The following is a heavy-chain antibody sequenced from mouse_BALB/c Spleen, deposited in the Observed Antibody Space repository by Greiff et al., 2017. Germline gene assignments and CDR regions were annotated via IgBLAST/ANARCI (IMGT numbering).Heavy chain of an antibody. CDR1: GYAFTNYL. J-gene: IGHJ3*01. CDR2: INPGSGGT. Sequence: QVQLQQSGAELVRPGTSVKVSCTASGYAFTNYLIEWVKQRPGQGLEWIGVINPGSGGTNYNEKFKGKATLTADKSSSTAYMQLSSLTSDDSAVYFCARRNGNPFAYWGQGTLVTVSA. CDR3: ARRNGNPFAY. V-gene: IGHV1-54*01. D-gene: IGHD2-1*01.